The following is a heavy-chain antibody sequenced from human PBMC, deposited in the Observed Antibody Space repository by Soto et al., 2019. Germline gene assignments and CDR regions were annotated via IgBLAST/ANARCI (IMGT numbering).Heavy chain of an antibody. CDR2: ISSSGSTI. D-gene: IGHD2-2*03. CDR1: GFTFSSYE. J-gene: IGHJ6*02. V-gene: IGHV3-48*03. CDR3: ARDMDIVVVPAAISSYYCGMDV. Sequence: PGGSLRLSCAASGFTFSSYEVNWVRQAPGKGLEWVSYISSSGSTIYYADSVKGRFTISRDNAKNSLYLQMNSLRAEDTAVYYCARDMDIVVVPAAISSYYCGMDVWGQGTTVTVSS.